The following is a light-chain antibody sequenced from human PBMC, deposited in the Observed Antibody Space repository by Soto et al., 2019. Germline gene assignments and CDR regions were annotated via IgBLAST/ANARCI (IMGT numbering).Light chain of an antibody. CDR3: LQDYNYPWT. J-gene: IGKJ1*01. CDR2: AAS. Sequence: AIQMTQSPSSLSASVGYRFTITCQASQGIRTDLGWYQQKPGKAPKIMSYAASSLQSGVPSRFSGSGSGTDFTLTISSLQPEDFETYYCLQDYNYPWTFGQGTKVDIK. V-gene: IGKV1-6*01. CDR1: QGIRTD.